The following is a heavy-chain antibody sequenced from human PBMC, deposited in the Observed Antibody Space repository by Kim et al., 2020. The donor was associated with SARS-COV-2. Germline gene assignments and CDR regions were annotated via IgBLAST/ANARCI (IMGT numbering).Heavy chain of an antibody. D-gene: IGHD5-12*01. V-gene: IGHV1-46*01. J-gene: IGHJ3*02. CDR1: GYTFTSYY. CDR2: INPSGGST. Sequence: ASVKVSCKASGYTFTSYYMHWVRQAPGQGLEWMGIINPSGGSTSYAQKFQGRVTMTRDTSTSTVYMELSSLRSEDTAVYYCATGSVEMATMDAFDIWGQGTMVTVSS. CDR3: ATGSVEMATMDAFDI.